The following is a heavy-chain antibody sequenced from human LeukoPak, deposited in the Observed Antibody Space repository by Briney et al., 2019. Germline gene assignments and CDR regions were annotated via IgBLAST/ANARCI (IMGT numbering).Heavy chain of an antibody. CDR1: GFTFSSYS. Sequence: GGSLRLSCAASGFTFSSYSMNWVRQAPGKGLEWVSSISSSSSYIYYADSVKGRFTISRDDAKNSLYLQMNSLRAEDTAVYYCARELAASYMDVWGKGTTVTVSS. J-gene: IGHJ6*03. D-gene: IGHD6-6*01. CDR2: ISSSSSYI. V-gene: IGHV3-21*01. CDR3: ARELAASYMDV.